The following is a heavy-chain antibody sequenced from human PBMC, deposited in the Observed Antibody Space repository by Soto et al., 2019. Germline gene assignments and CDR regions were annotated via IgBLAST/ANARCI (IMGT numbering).Heavy chain of an antibody. CDR1: GFTFSSYW. D-gene: IGHD3-3*01. J-gene: IGHJ6*02. CDR2: INSDGSST. CDR3: ARDHYDFWSGYSYGMDV. Sequence: GGSLRLSCAASGFTFSSYWMHWVRQAPGKGLVWVSRINSDGSSTSYADSVKGRFTISRDNAKNTLYLQMNSLRAEDTAVYYCARDHYDFWSGYSYGMDVWGQGTTVTVS. V-gene: IGHV3-74*01.